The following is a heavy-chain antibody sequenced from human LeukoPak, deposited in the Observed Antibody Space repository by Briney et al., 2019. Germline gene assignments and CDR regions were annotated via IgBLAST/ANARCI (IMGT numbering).Heavy chain of an antibody. Sequence: GGSLRLSCAASGFTFSNYWMSWVRQAPGKGLEWVAHIKQDGTEKYYVDSVKGRFSISRDTSKNTLYLQMNSLRVEDTAVYYCATRRFGELTYWGQGTLVTVSS. J-gene: IGHJ4*02. D-gene: IGHD3-10*01. CDR3: ATRRFGELTY. V-gene: IGHV3-7*01. CDR1: GFTFSNYW. CDR2: IKQDGTEK.